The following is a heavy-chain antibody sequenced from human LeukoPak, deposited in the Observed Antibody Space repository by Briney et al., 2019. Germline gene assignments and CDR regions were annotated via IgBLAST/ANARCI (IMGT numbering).Heavy chain of an antibody. D-gene: IGHD6-19*01. CDR1: GFTFSDYW. Sequence: GGSLRLSCAASGFTFSDYWMTWVRQAPGKGLEWVSYIRWDGSDKYYTDSVRGRFTISRDNSNNILYLHMNSLRADDTALYYCAKDGSRWQLDSWGQGTLVTVSS. CDR2: IRWDGSDK. V-gene: IGHV3-30*02. J-gene: IGHJ4*02. CDR3: AKDGSRWQLDS.